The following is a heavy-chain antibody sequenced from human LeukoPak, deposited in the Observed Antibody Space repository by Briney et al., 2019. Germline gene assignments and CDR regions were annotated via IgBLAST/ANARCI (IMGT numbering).Heavy chain of an antibody. CDR3: AKDRTIAVAGPYFDY. V-gene: IGHV3-23*01. CDR2: ISGSGGST. J-gene: IGHJ4*02. Sequence: GGSLRLSCAASGFTFSSYAMSWVRQAPGKGLEWVSAISGSGGSTYYADSVKGRFTISRDNSKNTLYLQMNSLRAEDTAVYYCAKDRTIAVAGPYFDYWGREPWSPSPQ. D-gene: IGHD6-19*01. CDR1: GFTFSSYA.